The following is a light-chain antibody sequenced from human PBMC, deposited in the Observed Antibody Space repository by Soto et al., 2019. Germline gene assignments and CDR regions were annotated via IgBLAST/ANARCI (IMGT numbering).Light chain of an antibody. CDR3: QKCDSYYWT. Sequence: DTRMTQSPSTLSASVGDTVTITCRASRNIERWLAWYQHKPGKPPKLLIYKASTLQSGVPSRFSGSGSGTEIPLTISSLQTDDFATYYFQKCDSYYWTLGQGTKVDIK. CDR1: RNIERW. V-gene: IGKV1-5*03. CDR2: KAS. J-gene: IGKJ1*01.